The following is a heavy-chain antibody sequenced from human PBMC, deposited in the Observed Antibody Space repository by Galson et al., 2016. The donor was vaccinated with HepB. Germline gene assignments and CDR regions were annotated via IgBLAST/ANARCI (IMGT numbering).Heavy chain of an antibody. CDR1: GFILTNYW. CDR2: IKEDGSEK. Sequence: SLRLSCAVSGFILTNYWMTWVRQAPGKGLEWVAIIKEDGSEKYYVGSVEGRFTISRDNSKNTVYLQANSLRAEDTAVYYCGKRIPVAGSWGGGLVYWGQGTLVTVSS. D-gene: IGHD6-19*01. V-gene: IGHV3-7*01. CDR3: GKRIPVAGSWGGGLVY. J-gene: IGHJ4*02.